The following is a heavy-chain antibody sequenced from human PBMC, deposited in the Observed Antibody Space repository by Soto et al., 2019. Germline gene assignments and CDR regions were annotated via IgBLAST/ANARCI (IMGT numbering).Heavy chain of an antibody. V-gene: IGHV3-43*01. D-gene: IGHD1-1*01. CDR2: ISWDGGST. J-gene: IGHJ4*02. Sequence: EVQLVESGGVVVQPGGSLRLSCAASGFTFDDYTMHWVRQAPGKGLEWVSLISWDGGSTYYADSVKGRFTISRDNSKNSLYLQMKSLRTEDTALYYCAKEPGPGTEMPLDYWGQGTLVTVSS. CDR1: GFTFDDYT. CDR3: AKEPGPGTEMPLDY.